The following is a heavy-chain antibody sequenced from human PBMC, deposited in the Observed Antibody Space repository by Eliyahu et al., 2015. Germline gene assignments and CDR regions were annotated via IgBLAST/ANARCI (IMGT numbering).Heavy chain of an antibody. CDR2: ISAYNGNT. CDR3: ASSSPPPMGGVVVAA. Sequence: QVQLVQSGAEVKKPGASVKVSCKASGYTFTSYGISWVRQAPGQGLEWMGXISAYNGNTNYAQKLQGRVTMTTDTSTSTAYMELRSLRSDDTAVYYCASSSPPPMGGVVVAAWGQGTLVTVSS. J-gene: IGHJ4*02. D-gene: IGHD2-15*01. CDR1: GYTFTSYG. V-gene: IGHV1-18*01.